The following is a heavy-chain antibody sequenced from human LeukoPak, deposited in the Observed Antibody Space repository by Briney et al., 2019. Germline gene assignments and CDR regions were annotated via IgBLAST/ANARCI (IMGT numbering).Heavy chain of an antibody. CDR3: ARASLFGVVNVAFDY. Sequence: SETLSLTCTVSGGSISSGSYYWSWIRQPAGKGLEWIGRIYTSGSTNYNPSLKSRVTISVDTSKNQFSLKLSSVTAADTAVYYCARASLFGVVNVAFDYWGQGTLVTVSS. V-gene: IGHV4-61*02. D-gene: IGHD3-3*01. J-gene: IGHJ4*02. CDR1: GGSISSGSYY. CDR2: IYTSGST.